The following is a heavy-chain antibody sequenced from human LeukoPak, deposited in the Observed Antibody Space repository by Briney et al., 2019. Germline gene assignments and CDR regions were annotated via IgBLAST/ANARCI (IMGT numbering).Heavy chain of an antibody. D-gene: IGHD3-10*01. CDR1: GGSFSGYY. Sequence: PSETLSLTCAVYGGSFSGYYWSWIRQPPGKGLEWIGYIYYSGSTNYNPSLKSRVTISVDTSKNQFSLKLSSVTAADTAVYYCARGWYYGSGINLDAFDIWGQGTMVTVSS. CDR3: ARGWYYGSGINLDAFDI. J-gene: IGHJ3*02. CDR2: IYYSGST. V-gene: IGHV4-59*01.